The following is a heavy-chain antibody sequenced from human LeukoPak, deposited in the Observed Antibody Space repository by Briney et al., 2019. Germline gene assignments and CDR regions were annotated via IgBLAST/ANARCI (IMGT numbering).Heavy chain of an antibody. V-gene: IGHV3-23*01. Sequence: PGGSLRLFCAASGLSFSLYAMNWVRQAPGKGLEWVSAISGSGDNTYYADSVKGHFTISRDDSKNILYLQMNSLRAEDTAVYYCHIYCGGDCYSGGWFDPWGQGTLVTVSS. D-gene: IGHD2-21*01. CDR1: GLSFSLYA. CDR2: ISGSGDNT. CDR3: HIYCGGDCYSGGWFDP. J-gene: IGHJ5*02.